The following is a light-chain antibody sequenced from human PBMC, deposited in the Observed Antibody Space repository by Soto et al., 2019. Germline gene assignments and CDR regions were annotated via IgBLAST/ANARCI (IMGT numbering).Light chain of an antibody. J-gene: IGKJ3*01. CDR1: QGISNY. Sequence: DIQMTQSPSSLTASVGDRVTITCRASQGISNYLAWYQQKPGKVPKNLIYSASTLQAGVPSRFSGSGSGTDFTLTISSLQPADVATYYCQKYDSAPFTFGPGNKLDI. CDR2: SAS. CDR3: QKYDSAPFT. V-gene: IGKV1-27*01.